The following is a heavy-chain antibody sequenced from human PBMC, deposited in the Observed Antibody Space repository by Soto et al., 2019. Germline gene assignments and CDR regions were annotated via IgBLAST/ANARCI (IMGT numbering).Heavy chain of an antibody. CDR3: ARVGHYDNSGSHYGMDV. Sequence: SVKVSCKASGGTFSSYAISWVRQAPGQGLEWMGGIIPIFGTANYAQKFQGRVTITADESTSTAYMELSSLRSEDTAVYYCARVGHYDNSGSHYGMDVWGQGTTVTVSS. J-gene: IGHJ6*02. V-gene: IGHV1-69*13. CDR1: GGTFSSYA. D-gene: IGHD3-22*01. CDR2: IIPIFGTA.